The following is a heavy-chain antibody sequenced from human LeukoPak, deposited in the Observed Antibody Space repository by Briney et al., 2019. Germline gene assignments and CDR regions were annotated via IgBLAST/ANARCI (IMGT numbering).Heavy chain of an antibody. D-gene: IGHD6-19*01. V-gene: IGHV1-46*01. Sequence: GASVKVSCKASGHTFTSYYMHWVRQAPGQGLEWMGIINPSGGSTSYAQKFQGRVTMTRDTSTSTVYMELSSLRSEDTAVYYCARGGGAGIAVADTSGAFDIWGQGTMVTVSS. J-gene: IGHJ3*02. CDR3: ARGGGAGIAVADTSGAFDI. CDR1: GHTFTSYY. CDR2: INPSGGST.